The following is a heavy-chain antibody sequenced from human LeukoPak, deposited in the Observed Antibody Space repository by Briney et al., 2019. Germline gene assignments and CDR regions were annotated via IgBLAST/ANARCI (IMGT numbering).Heavy chain of an antibody. CDR1: GGSFSGYY. CDR3: ARRTYYDFWCGYSKSEFDY. V-gene: IGHV4-34*01. D-gene: IGHD3-3*01. J-gene: IGHJ4*02. CDR2: INHSGST. Sequence: SETLSLTCAVYGGSFSGYYWSWIRQPPGKGLEWIGEINHSGSTNYNPSLKSRVTISVDTSKNQFSLKLSSVTAADTAVYYCARRTYYDFWCGYSKSEFDYWGQGTLVTVSS.